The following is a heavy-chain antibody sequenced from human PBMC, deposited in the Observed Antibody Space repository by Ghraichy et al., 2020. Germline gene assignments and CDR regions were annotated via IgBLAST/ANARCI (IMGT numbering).Heavy chain of an antibody. D-gene: IGHD3-22*01. CDR1: GGSISSSSYY. J-gene: IGHJ4*02. CDR2: IYYSGST. Sequence: SETLSLTCTVSGGSISSSSYYWGWIRQPPGKGLEWIGSIYYSGSTYYNPSLKSRVTISVDTSKNQFSLKLSSVTAADTAVYYCASLGGYYDSSGYNDYRGQGTLVTVSS. V-gene: IGHV4-39*01. CDR3: ASLGGYYDSSGYNDY.